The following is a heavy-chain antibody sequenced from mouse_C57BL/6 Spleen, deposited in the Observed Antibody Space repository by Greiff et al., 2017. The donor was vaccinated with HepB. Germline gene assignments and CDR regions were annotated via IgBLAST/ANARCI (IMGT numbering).Heavy chain of an antibody. Sequence: VQRVESGGGLVKPGGSLKLSCAASGFTFSSYAMSWVRQTPEKRLEWVATISDGGSYTYYTDNVKGRFTISRDNAKNNLYLQMSHLKSEDTAMYYCARDQVVVAHWYFDVWGTGTTVTVSS. J-gene: IGHJ1*03. CDR3: ARDQVVVAHWYFDV. CDR2: ISDGGSYT. V-gene: IGHV5-4*01. CDR1: GFTFSSYA. D-gene: IGHD1-1*01.